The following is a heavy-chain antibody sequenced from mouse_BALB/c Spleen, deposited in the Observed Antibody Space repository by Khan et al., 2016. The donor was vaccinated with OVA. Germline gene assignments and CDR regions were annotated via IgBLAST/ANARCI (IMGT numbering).Heavy chain of an antibody. J-gene: IGHJ4*01. CDR2: ISYSGST. Sequence: EVQLQESGPGLVKPSQSLSLTCTVTGYSITSDYAWNWIRQFPGNNLEWMGYISYSGSTNYNPALKSRISITRDTSKNQFFLQLNSVTTEDTATYDCARDGSRYNYAMDYWGQGTSVTVSS. CDR1: GYSITSDYA. V-gene: IGHV3-2*02. D-gene: IGHD1-1*01. CDR3: ARDGSRYNYAMDY.